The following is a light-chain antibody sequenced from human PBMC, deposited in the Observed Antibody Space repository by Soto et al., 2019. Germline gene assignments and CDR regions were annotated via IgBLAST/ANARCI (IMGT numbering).Light chain of an antibody. V-gene: IGLV2-23*01. CDR2: EGS. CDR1: SSDVGSYNL. CDR3: CSYAGSYTLV. J-gene: IGLJ3*02. Sequence: QSALTQPASVSGSPGQSITISCTGTSSDVGSYNLVPWYQQHPGKAPKLMIYEGSKRPSGASNRFSGSKSGNTASLTISGLQAEDEADYYCCSYAGSYTLVFGGGTKLTVL.